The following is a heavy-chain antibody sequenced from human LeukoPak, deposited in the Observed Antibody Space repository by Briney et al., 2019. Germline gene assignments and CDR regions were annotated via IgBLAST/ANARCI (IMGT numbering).Heavy chain of an antibody. V-gene: IGHV3-11*01. Sequence: GGSLRLSCAASGFTFSDYYMSWIRQAPGKGLEWVSYISSSGTTIYYADSVKGRFPISRDNAKNSLYLQMNSLRAEDTAVYYCARRTVTRDWYFDLWGRGTLVTVSS. CDR1: GFTFSDYY. D-gene: IGHD4-17*01. CDR3: ARRTVTRDWYFDL. J-gene: IGHJ2*01. CDR2: ISSSGTTI.